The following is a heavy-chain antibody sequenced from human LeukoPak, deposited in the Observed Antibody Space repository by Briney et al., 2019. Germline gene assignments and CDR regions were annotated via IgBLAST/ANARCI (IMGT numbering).Heavy chain of an antibody. CDR2: ISSGSTYI. Sequence: PGGSLRLSCTASGFTFSSYSMNWVRQAPGKWLEWDSSISSGSTYIYYADSVKGRFTVSRDNAQNSLYLQMNSLRAEDTAVYYCAREDDSNGYYYGRCDYWGQGTLVTVSS. D-gene: IGHD3-22*01. V-gene: IGHV3-21*01. CDR1: GFTFSSYS. J-gene: IGHJ4*02. CDR3: AREDDSNGYYYGRCDY.